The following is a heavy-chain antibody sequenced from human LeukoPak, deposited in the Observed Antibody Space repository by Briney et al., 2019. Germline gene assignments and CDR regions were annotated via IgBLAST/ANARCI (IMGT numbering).Heavy chain of an antibody. CDR3: AKTNTRSGWGVSL. V-gene: IGHV3-23*01. J-gene: IGHJ4*02. D-gene: IGHD6-19*01. CDR1: GFTFTNYA. Sequence: PGGSLRLSCAASGFTFTNYAMSWVRQAPGKGLEWVSAISGSGGSTYYADSVKGRFTISRDNSKNTLYLQMNSLRAEDTAVYYCAKTNTRSGWGVSLWGQGTLVTVSS. CDR2: ISGSGGST.